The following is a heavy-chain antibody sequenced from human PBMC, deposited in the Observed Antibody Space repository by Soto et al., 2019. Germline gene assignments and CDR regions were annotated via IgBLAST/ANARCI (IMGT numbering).Heavy chain of an antibody. D-gene: IGHD2-15*01. Sequence: SETLSLTCAVYGGSFSGYYWSWIRQPPGKGLEWIGEINHSGSTNYNPSLKSRGTISVDTSKNQFSLKLSSVTAADTAVYYCAREGREYCSGGSGYLLTYYYYYMDVWGKGTTVTV. CDR2: INHSGST. CDR3: AREGREYCSGGSGYLLTYYYYYMDV. V-gene: IGHV4-34*01. J-gene: IGHJ6*03. CDR1: GGSFSGYY.